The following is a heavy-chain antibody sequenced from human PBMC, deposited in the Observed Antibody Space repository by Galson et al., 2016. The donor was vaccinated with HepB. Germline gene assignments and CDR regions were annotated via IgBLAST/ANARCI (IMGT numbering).Heavy chain of an antibody. CDR2: ISYVGSRQ. Sequence: SLRLSCAASGFTFGSYGMHWVRQAPGEGLEWVAVISYVGSRQYYADSVRGRFTISRDNSKNTLFLQMDSLTVEDTAVYYCAKAASEYCSDGICFYYGLDVWGQGTTVTVSS. V-gene: IGHV3-30*18. D-gene: IGHD2-15*01. CDR1: GFTFGSYG. J-gene: IGHJ6*02. CDR3: AKAASEYCSDGICFYYGLDV.